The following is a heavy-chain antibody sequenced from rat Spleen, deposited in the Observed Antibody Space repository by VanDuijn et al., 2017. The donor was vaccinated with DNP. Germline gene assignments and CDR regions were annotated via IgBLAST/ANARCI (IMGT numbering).Heavy chain of an antibody. D-gene: IGHD4-3*01. CDR1: GFTFSNYY. Sequence: EVQLVESGGDLVQPGRSLKLSCAASGFTFSNYYMAWVRQAPQRGLGWVALISPDGDRTYYRDSVKGRFTISRDNAKSTLYLQMNSLKSEDTATYYCAKNSGYYFDYWGQGVMVTVSS. V-gene: IGHV5-25*01. CDR3: AKNSGYYFDY. CDR2: ISPDGDRT. J-gene: IGHJ2*01.